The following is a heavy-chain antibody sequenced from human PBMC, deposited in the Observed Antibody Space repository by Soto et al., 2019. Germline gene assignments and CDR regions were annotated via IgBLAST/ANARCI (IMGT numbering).Heavy chain of an antibody. CDR1: GYTFTNYA. Sequence: GASVKVSCKASGYTFTNYATHWVRQAPGQRLEWMGWINAGNGNTKYSQKFQGRVTITRDTSASTAYMELSSLRSEDTAVDYCARVSGYYLPDYWGQGNLVTFSS. CDR3: ARVSGYYLPDY. D-gene: IGHD5-12*01. V-gene: IGHV1-3*01. CDR2: INAGNGNT. J-gene: IGHJ4*02.